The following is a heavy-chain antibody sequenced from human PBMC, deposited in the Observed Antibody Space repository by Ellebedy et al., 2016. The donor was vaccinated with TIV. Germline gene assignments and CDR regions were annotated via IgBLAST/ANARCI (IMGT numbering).Heavy chain of an antibody. Sequence: GESLKISCAASGFTFSSYGMHWVRQAPGKGLEWVAVIWYDGSNKYSADSVKGRFTISRDNSKNTLYLQMNSLRAEDTSVYYCAREDDILTGQLDYWGQGTLVTVSS. CDR1: GFTFSSYG. CDR2: IWYDGSNK. CDR3: AREDDILTGQLDY. J-gene: IGHJ4*02. D-gene: IGHD3-9*01. V-gene: IGHV3-33*08.